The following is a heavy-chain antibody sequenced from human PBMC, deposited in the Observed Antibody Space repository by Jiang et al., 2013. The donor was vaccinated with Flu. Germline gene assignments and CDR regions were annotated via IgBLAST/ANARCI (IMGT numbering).Heavy chain of an antibody. Sequence: WVRQAPGQGLEWMGWINPNSGGTNYAQKFQGWVTMTRDTSISTAYMELSRLRSDDTAVYYCARDRVGRDSDSNYAPGPSCGLGYWGQGTLVTVSS. CDR2: INPNSGGT. J-gene: IGHJ4*02. D-gene: IGHD4-11*01. CDR3: ARDRVGRDSDSNYAPGPSCGLGY. V-gene: IGHV1-2*04.